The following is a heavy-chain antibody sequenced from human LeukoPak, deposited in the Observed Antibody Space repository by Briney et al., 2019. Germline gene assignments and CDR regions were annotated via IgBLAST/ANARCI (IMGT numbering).Heavy chain of an antibody. D-gene: IGHD5-18*01. Sequence: PGGSLRLSCAASGFTVSSNYMSWVRQAPGKGLEWVSVIYSGGSTYYADSVKGRFTISRDNSKNTLYLQMNSLRAEDTAVYYCARDSPDTAMDGWYYYGMDVWGQGNTVTVSS. CDR3: ARDSPDTAMDGWYYYGMDV. V-gene: IGHV3-66*02. CDR1: GFTVSSNY. J-gene: IGHJ6*02. CDR2: IYSGGST.